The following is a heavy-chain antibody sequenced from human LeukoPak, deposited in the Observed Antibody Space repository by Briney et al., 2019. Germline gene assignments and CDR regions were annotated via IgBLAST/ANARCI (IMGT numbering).Heavy chain of an antibody. CDR1: GFTFSRYA. D-gene: IGHD6-6*01. Sequence: PGGSLRLSCAASGFTFSRYAMNWVRQAPGKGLEWVSAISGSGTITYYADSVKGRFTISRDNSKDTLYLQMNSLRAEDTAIYFCAILTTHSSSSQFDYWGQGTLVTVSS. J-gene: IGHJ4*02. CDR2: ISGSGTIT. CDR3: AILTTHSSSSQFDY. V-gene: IGHV3-23*01.